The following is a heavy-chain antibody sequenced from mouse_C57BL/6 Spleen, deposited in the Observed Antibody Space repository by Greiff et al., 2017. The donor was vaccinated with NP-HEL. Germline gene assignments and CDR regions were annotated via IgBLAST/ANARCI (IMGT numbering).Heavy chain of an antibody. D-gene: IGHD2-4*01. CDR3: ANIYYDYDGFAY. V-gene: IGHV1-4*01. CDR1: GYTFTSYS. CDR2: INPSSGYT. Sequence: VQLQQSGAELARPGASVKMSCKASGYTFTSYSMHWVKQRPGQGLEWIGYINPSSGYTKYNQKFKDKATLTADKSSSTAYMQLSSLTSEDSAVYYCANIYYDYDGFAYWGQGTLVTVSA. J-gene: IGHJ3*01.